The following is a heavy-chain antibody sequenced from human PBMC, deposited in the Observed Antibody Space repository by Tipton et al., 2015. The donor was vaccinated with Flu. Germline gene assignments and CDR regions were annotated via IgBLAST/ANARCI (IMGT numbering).Heavy chain of an antibody. Sequence: TLSITCTVSGGFISSYYWRWIRQPPGKGLEWIGYIYYSGSTNYTPSLKSRVTISVDTSRNQFSLKLSSVTDADTAVYYCARDHGEDYGDKYGMDFWGQGPTLPVSS. V-gene: IGHV4-59*01. CDR2: IYYSGST. J-gene: IGHJ6*02. D-gene: IGHD4-17*01. CDR3: ARDHGEDYGDKYGMDF. CDR1: GGFISSYY.